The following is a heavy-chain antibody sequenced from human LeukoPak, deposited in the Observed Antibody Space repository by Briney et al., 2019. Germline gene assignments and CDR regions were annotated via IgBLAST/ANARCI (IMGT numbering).Heavy chain of an antibody. CDR3: ARGFDPDSSGYYTYFDY. J-gene: IGHJ4*02. Sequence: SEPLSLTCAVYGGSFSGYYWSWIRQPPGKGLEWFGEINHSGSTNYNPSLKSRVTISVDTSKNQFSLKLSSVTAAHTAVYYCARGFDPDSSGYYTYFDYWGQGTLVTVSS. D-gene: IGHD3-22*01. CDR1: GGSFSGYY. CDR2: INHSGST. V-gene: IGHV4-34*01.